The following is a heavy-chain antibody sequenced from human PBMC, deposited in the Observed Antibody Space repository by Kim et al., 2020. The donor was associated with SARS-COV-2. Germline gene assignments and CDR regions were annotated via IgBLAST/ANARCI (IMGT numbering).Heavy chain of an antibody. Sequence: SLKSRVTISVDTSKNQFSLKLSSVTAADTAVYYCARTYCSGGSCRWEFDYWGQGTLVTVSS. D-gene: IGHD2-15*01. J-gene: IGHJ4*02. V-gene: IGHV4-34*01. CDR3: ARTYCSGGSCRWEFDY.